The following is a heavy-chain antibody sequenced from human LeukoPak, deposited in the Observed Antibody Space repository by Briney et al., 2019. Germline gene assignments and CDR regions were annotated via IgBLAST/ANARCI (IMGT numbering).Heavy chain of an antibody. CDR1: GFTFSSYA. V-gene: IGHV3-30-3*01. Sequence: PGRSLRLSCAASGFTFSSYAMHWVRQAPGKGLEWVAVISYDGSNKYYADSVRGRFTISRDNSKNTLYLQMNSLRAEDTAVYYCARDRSKREQWLPPDDAFDTWGQGTMVTVSS. J-gene: IGHJ3*02. D-gene: IGHD6-19*01. CDR3: ARDRSKREQWLPPDDAFDT. CDR2: ISYDGSNK.